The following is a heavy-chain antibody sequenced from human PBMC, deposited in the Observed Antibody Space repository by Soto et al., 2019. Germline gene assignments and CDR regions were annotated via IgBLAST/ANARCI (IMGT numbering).Heavy chain of an antibody. D-gene: IGHD4-17*01. CDR1: GFTFNKYA. Sequence: QLLESGGGLVQPGGSLRLSCAASGFTFNKYAMSWVRQAPGKGLEWVSGISASGGRTYYADSVKGRFTVSRDSSKNTLSLQMNSVRVEDTAVYYCAKDPHGDYVGGFEFWGPGTMVTVSS. V-gene: IGHV3-23*01. CDR2: ISASGGRT. CDR3: AKDPHGDYVGGFEF. J-gene: IGHJ3*01.